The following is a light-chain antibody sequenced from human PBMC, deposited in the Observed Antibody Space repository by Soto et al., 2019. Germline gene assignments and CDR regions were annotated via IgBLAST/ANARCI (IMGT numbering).Light chain of an antibody. CDR1: SSDVGGYNY. Sequence: QSALTQPRSVSGSPGQSVTISCTGTSSDVGGYNYVSWYQQHPGKAPKIMIYDVSERPSGVPARFSGSKSGNTASLTISGLQAEDEADYYCCSYAGSYTWVFGGGTQLTVL. CDR2: DVS. V-gene: IGLV2-11*01. J-gene: IGLJ3*02. CDR3: CSYAGSYTWV.